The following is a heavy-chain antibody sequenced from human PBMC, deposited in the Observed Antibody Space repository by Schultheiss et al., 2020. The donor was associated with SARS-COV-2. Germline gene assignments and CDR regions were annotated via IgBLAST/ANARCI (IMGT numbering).Heavy chain of an antibody. CDR2: IWYGGSDR. CDR1: GFTFSRYG. D-gene: IGHD2-2*01. CDR3: ARGLPAARGYYYGMDV. Sequence: GGSLRLSCGTSGFTFSRYGMHWVRQAPGKGLEWVAVIWYGGSDRQYADSVKGRFTISRDNAKNSLYLQMNSLRAEDTAVYYCARGLPAARGYYYGMDVWGQGTTVTVSS. J-gene: IGHJ6*02. V-gene: IGHV3-33*01.